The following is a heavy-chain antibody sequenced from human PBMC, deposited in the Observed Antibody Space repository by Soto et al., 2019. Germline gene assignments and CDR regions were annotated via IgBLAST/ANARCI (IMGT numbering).Heavy chain of an antibody. D-gene: IGHD3-22*01. Sequence: HPGGSLRLSCAASGFTFSSYDMNWVRQAPGKGMEWVSYISSSGSTIYYAESVKGRFTISRDNAKNSLYLQMNSLRAEDTAVYYCAREEDKYYDSSGCLDYWGQGTLVTVSS. J-gene: IGHJ4*02. CDR2: ISSSGSTI. V-gene: IGHV3-48*03. CDR3: AREEDKYYDSSGCLDY. CDR1: GFTFSSYD.